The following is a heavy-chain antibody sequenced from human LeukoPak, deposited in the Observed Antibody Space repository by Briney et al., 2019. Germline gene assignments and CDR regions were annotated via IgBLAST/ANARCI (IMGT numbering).Heavy chain of an antibody. V-gene: IGHV1-24*01. CDR1: GYTFTSYG. D-gene: IGHD2-15*01. J-gene: IGHJ4*02. CDR3: ATGRPTQAPLPFDY. Sequence: ASVKVSCKASGYTFTSYGISWVRQAPGQGLEWMGGFDPEDGETIYAQKFQGRVTMTEDTSTDTAYMELSSLRSEDTAVYYCATGRPTQAPLPFDYWGQGTLVTVSS. CDR2: FDPEDGET.